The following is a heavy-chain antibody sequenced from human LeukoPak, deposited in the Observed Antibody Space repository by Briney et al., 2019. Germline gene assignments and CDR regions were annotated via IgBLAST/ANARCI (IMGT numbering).Heavy chain of an antibody. J-gene: IGHJ5*02. V-gene: IGHV3-30*02. D-gene: IGHD3-3*01. CDR1: GFTFSTYG. CDR2: IQYDGSDE. CDR3: ARGLNGPRYYDFWSGYYENWFDP. Sequence: GGSLRLSCAASGFTFSTYGMHWVRQAPGKGLEWVAFIQYDGSDEHYADSVKGRFTISRDNAKNTLYLQMNSLRAEDTAVYYCARGLNGPRYYDFWSGYYENWFDPWGQGTLVTVSS.